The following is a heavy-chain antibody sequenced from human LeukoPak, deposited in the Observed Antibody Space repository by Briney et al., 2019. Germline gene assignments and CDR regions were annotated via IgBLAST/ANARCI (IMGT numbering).Heavy chain of an antibody. CDR3: ARDGFGELLDYYYGMGV. J-gene: IGHJ6*02. CDR1: GFTFSSYS. D-gene: IGHD3-10*01. V-gene: IGHV3-48*02. Sequence: TGVSLRLSCAASGFTFSSYSMNWVRPAPGKGLEWVSYISSSSSTIYYADSVKGRFTISRDNAKNSLYLQMNSLRDEDTAVYYCARDGFGELLDYYYGMGVWGQGTTVTVSS. CDR2: ISSSSSTI.